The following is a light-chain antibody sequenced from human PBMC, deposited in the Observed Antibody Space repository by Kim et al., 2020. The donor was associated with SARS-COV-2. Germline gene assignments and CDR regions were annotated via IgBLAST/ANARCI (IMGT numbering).Light chain of an antibody. CDR3: QKYDSAPWT. CDR2: ATS. Sequence: DIQMTQSPSSLSASVGDEVTITCRASQGISNYLAWYQQKPGKAPKLLIYATSTLQSGVPSRFRDSRSGTDFTLIITRLQPEDVATYYCQKYDSAPWTFGQGTKVDIK. CDR1: QGISNY. J-gene: IGKJ1*01. V-gene: IGKV1-27*01.